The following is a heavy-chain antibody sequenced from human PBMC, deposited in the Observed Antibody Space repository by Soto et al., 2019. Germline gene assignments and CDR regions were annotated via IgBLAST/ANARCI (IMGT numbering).Heavy chain of an antibody. V-gene: IGHV1-46*01. Sequence: ASVKVSCKASGYTFTSYYMHWVRQAPGQGLEWMGIINPSGGSTSYAQKFQGRVTMTRDTSTSTVYMELSSLRSENTAVYYCAREPNIAAFDPWGQGTLVTVSS. D-gene: IGHD6-6*01. J-gene: IGHJ5*02. CDR2: INPSGGST. CDR1: GYTFTSYY. CDR3: AREPNIAAFDP.